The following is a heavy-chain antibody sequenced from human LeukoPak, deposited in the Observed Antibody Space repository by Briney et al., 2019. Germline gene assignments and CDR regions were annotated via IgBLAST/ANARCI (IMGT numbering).Heavy chain of an antibody. Sequence: KASETLSLTCTVSGGSISSSTYYWGWIRQPPGKGLEWIGSIYYSGSTYYNPSLKSRVTISVDTSKNQFSLKLSSVTAADTAVYYCARSSGYSYGYQYYGYFDYWGQGTLVTVSS. V-gene: IGHV4-39*07. J-gene: IGHJ4*02. CDR2: IYYSGST. D-gene: IGHD5-18*01. CDR3: ARSSGYSYGYQYYGYFDY. CDR1: GGSISSSTYY.